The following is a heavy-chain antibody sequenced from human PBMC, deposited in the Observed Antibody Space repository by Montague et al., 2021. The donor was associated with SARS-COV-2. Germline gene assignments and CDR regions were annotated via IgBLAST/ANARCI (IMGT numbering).Heavy chain of an antibody. CDR1: GFTFSSYW. Sequence: SLRLSCAASGFTFSSYWMHWVRQAPGKGLVWVSYINSGGSITHYADSVKGRFTISRDNAKSTLYLQMNNLRAEDTAVYYCAKGGFYRFDAFDTWGQGTIVTVSS. CDR3: AKGGFYRFDAFDT. CDR2: INSGGSIT. V-gene: IGHV3-74*01. J-gene: IGHJ3*02. D-gene: IGHD2/OR15-2a*01.